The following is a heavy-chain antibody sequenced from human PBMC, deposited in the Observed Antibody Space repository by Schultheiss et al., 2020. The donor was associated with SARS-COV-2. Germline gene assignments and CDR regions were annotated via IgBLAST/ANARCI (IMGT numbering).Heavy chain of an antibody. Sequence: GGSLRLSCKASGYTFTGYYMHWVRQAPGQGLEWMGWINPNSGGTNYAQKFQGWVTMTRDTSISTAYMELSRLRSEDTAVYYCARSGDYGYYYYYYGMDVWGQGTTVTVSS. CDR2: INPNSGGT. CDR1: GYTFTGYY. CDR3: ARSGDYGYYYYYYGMDV. V-gene: IGHV1-2*04. D-gene: IGHD4-17*01. J-gene: IGHJ6*02.